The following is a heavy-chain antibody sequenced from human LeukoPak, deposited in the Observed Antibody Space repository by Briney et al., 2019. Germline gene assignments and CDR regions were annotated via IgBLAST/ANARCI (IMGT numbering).Heavy chain of an antibody. V-gene: IGHV3-33*06. CDR1: GFTFSSYG. CDR3: AKDLQLGDIVVVPGFPMDV. J-gene: IGHJ6*04. CDR2: IWYDGSNK. Sequence: PGRSLRLSCAASGFTFSSYGMHWVRQAPGKGLEWVAVIWYDGSNKYYADSVKGRFTISRDNSKNTLYLQMNSLRAEDTAVYYCAKDLQLGDIVVVPGFPMDVWGKGTTVTVSS. D-gene: IGHD2-2*01.